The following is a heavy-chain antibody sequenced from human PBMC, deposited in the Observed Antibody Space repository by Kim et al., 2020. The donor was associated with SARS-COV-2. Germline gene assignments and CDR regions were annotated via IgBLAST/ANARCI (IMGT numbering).Heavy chain of an antibody. CDR3: ARTWLTSVTEFDY. D-gene: IGHD4-17*01. Sequence: GGSLRLSCAASGFTFNAYWMSWVRQAPGKGLEWVANINQDGSDQYYVEPLKGRFTISRYNTKNSLYLQINSLRAEDTAVYYCARTWLTSVTEFDYWGQGT. CDR2: INQDGSDQ. CDR1: GFTFNAYW. V-gene: IGHV3-7*01. J-gene: IGHJ4*02.